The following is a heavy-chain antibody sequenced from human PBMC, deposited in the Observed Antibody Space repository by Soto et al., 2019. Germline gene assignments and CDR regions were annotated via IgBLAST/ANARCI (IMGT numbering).Heavy chain of an antibody. CDR1: GYTFTSYD. CDR3: ARLPYSSSSQGFDT. J-gene: IGHJ5*02. Sequence: GASVKVSCKASGYTFTSYDINWVRQATGQGLEWMGWMNPNSGNTGYAQKFQGRVTMTRTTSISTAYMELCSLRSEDTAVYYCARLPYSSSSQGFDTWGQGTLVTFSS. D-gene: IGHD6-6*01. CDR2: MNPNSGNT. V-gene: IGHV1-8*01.